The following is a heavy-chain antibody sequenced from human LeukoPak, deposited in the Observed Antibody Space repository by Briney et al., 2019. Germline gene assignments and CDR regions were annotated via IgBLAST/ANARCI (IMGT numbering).Heavy chain of an antibody. CDR2: SSYNGNT. Sequence: PSETLSLTCTVSGASFTNYHWSWIRQPPGQGLEWIGFSSYNGNTNYNPSLKSRVTISVDMSKNQFSLRLKSVTAVDAAVYYCARGALLWFGAKMEYYFDSWGQGTPLTVSS. D-gene: IGHD3-10*01. J-gene: IGHJ4*02. V-gene: IGHV4-59*01. CDR3: ARGALLWFGAKMEYYFDS. CDR1: GASFTNYH.